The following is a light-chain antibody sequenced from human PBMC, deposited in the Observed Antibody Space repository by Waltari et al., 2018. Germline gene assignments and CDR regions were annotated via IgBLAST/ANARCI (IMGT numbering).Light chain of an antibody. CDR3: HQCGNSPYT. CDR1: HGLDSSY. V-gene: IGKV3-20*01. Sequence: EIVLTQSPATLSLSPGERATLSCRASHGLDSSYLSWYQLRRGQAPRLLIFGASSRATCIPDRFSCRVSGKDFTLTISRLEPEDFAVYFCHQCGNSPYTFGQGTTVEI. CDR2: GAS. J-gene: IGKJ2*01.